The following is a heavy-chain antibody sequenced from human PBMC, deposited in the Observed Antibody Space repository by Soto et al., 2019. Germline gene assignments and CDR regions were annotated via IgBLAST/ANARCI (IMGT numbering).Heavy chain of an antibody. Sequence: SETLSLTCTVSGGSISSSSYYWGWIRQPPGKGLEWIGSIYYSGSTYYNPSLKSRVTISVDTSKNQFSLKLSSVTAADTAVYYCARQPPTEYQLLRDLTLGFGIQLWTTGPHAFDIWGQGTMVTVSS. CDR2: IYYSGST. CDR3: ARQPPTEYQLLRDLTLGFGIQLWTTGPHAFDI. V-gene: IGHV4-39*01. J-gene: IGHJ3*02. D-gene: IGHD2-2*01. CDR1: GGSISSSSYY.